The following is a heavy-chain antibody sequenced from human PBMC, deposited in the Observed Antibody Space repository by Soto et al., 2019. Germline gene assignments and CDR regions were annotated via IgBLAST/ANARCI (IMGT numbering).Heavy chain of an antibody. CDR3: AKGRNIVVVPAADSDY. V-gene: IGHV3-23*01. CDR1: GFTFSSYA. Sequence: GGSLRLSCAASGFTFSSYAMSWVRQAPGKGLEWVSAISGRGGSTYYADSVKGRFTISRDNSKNTLYLQRNSLRAEDTAVYYCAKGRNIVVVPAADSDYWGQGTLVTVSS. D-gene: IGHD2-2*01. J-gene: IGHJ4*02. CDR2: ISGRGGST.